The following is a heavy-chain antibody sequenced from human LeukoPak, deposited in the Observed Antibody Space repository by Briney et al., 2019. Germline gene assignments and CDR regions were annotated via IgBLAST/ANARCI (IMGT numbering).Heavy chain of an antibody. CDR3: VKLSEAQLGRRQYYFDY. CDR1: GYTFTGYY. D-gene: IGHD3-16*01. J-gene: IGHJ4*02. V-gene: IGHV1-24*01. CDR2: FDPEVCET. Sequence: ASVKVSCKSSGYTFTGYYMHWVRQAPGKGLEWMGGFDPEVCETIYAQKFRGRVTMTEDTSPDTAYMELISLRSEDTAVYYCVKLSEAQLGRRQYYFDYWGQGTLVTVSS.